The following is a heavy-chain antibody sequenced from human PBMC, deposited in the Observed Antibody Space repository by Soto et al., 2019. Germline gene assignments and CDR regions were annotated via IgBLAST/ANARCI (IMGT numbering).Heavy chain of an antibody. Sequence: NWLLHATGQGLEWMGWMNPNSGNTGYAQKFQGRVTMTRNTSISTAYMELSSLRSEDTAVYYCASENYYESSGQGVWGQGTLVTVSS. D-gene: IGHD3-22*01. CDR3: ASENYYESSGQGV. V-gene: IGHV1-8*01. J-gene: IGHJ4*02. CDR2: MNPNSGNT.